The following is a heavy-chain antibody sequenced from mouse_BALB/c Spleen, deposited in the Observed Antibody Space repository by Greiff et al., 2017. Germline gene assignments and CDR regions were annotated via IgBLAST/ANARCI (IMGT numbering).Heavy chain of an antibody. CDR2: ISTYYGDA. CDR1: GYTFTDYA. D-gene: IGHD2-4*01. Sequence: QVQLQQSGAELVRPGVSVKISCKGSGYTFTDYAMHWVKQSHAKSLEWIGVISTYYGDASYNQKFKGKATMTVDKSSSTAYMELARLTSEDSAIYYCARSVITTGVRFDYWGQGTNLTVSS. V-gene: IGHV1S137*01. CDR3: ARSVITTGVRFDY. J-gene: IGHJ2*01.